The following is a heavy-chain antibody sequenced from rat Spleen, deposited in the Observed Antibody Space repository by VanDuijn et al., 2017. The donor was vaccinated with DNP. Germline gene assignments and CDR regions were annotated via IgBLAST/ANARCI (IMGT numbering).Heavy chain of an antibody. J-gene: IGHJ1*01. D-gene: IGHD1-11*01. CDR2: INFSGTT. Sequence: EVQLQESGPGLVKPSQSLSLTCSVTGYSITNSYWAWIRRFPGNKMEWMGYINFSGTTNYNPSLKSRVSITRDTSKNQFFLHLNSVTTEDTATYYCTRGLRRVYWYFDFWGPGTMVTVSS. CDR3: TRGLRRVYWYFDF. V-gene: IGHV3-1*01. CDR1: GYSITNSY.